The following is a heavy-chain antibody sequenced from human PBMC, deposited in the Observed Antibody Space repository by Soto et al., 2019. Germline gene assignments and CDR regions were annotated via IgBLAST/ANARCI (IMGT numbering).Heavy chain of an antibody. Sequence: GSLRLSCAASGFTFSSYWMHWVRQAPGKGLVWVSRINSDGSSTSYADSVKGRFTISRDNAKNTLYLQMNSLRAEDTAVYYCATDRVSSFIDDWGQGTMVTVSS. CDR1: GFTFSSYW. CDR3: ATDRVSSFIDD. J-gene: IGHJ4*01. CDR2: INSDGSST. V-gene: IGHV3-74*01. D-gene: IGHD6-13*01.